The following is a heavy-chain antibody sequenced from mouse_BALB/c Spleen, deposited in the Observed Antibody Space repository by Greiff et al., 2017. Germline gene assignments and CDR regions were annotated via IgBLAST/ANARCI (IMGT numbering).Heavy chain of an antibody. D-gene: IGHD1-1*01. Sequence: VKLVESGAELVRPGASVTLSCKASGYTFTDYEMHWVKQTPVHGLEWIGAIDPETGGTAYNQKFKGKATLTADKSSSTAYMELRSLTSEDSAVYYCTNYYGSSYRPWFAYWGQGTLVTVSA. J-gene: IGHJ3*01. CDR2: IDPETGGT. CDR3: TNYYGSSYRPWFAY. V-gene: IGHV1-15*01. CDR1: GYTFTDYE.